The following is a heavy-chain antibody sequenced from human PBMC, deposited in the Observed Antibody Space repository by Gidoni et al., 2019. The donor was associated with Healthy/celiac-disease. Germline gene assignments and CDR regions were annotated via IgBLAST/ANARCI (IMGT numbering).Heavy chain of an antibody. V-gene: IGHV3-48*01. CDR2: ISSSSSTI. D-gene: IGHD2-21*01. CDR3: ARGFHIEAGNDAFDI. Sequence: EVQLVESGGGLVQPGGSLRLSCAASGFTFSSYSMNWVRQAPGKGLAWVSYISSSSSTIYYADSVKGRFTISRDNAKNALYLQMNSLRAEDTDVYYCARGFHIEAGNDAFDIWGQGTMVTVSS. J-gene: IGHJ3*02. CDR1: GFTFSSYS.